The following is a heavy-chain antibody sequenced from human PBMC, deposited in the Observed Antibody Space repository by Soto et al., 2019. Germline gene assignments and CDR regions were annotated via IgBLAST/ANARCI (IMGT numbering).Heavy chain of an antibody. J-gene: IGHJ5*02. CDR3: AKPAAEGDWFAP. CDR1: GFTFSRYA. Sequence: GGALRLSCAGSGFTFSRYAMSWVRHPPGKGLEWVSAISGSGGSTYYADSVKGRFTISRDNSKNTLYLQMNSLRAEDTAVYYCAKPAAEGDWFAPWGQGTLVTVSS. V-gene: IGHV3-23*01. D-gene: IGHD6-13*01. CDR2: ISGSGGST.